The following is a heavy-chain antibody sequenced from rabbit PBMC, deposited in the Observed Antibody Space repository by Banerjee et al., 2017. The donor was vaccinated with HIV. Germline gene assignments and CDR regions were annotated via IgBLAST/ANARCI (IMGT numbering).Heavy chain of an antibody. Sequence: QEQLVESGGGLVKPEGSLTLTCTASGFDFSSNYYMCWVRQAPGKGLEWIACINTSSGNTVYASWAKGRFTISRSTSLNTVNLKMTSLTAADTATYFCGRESGDAGYVGLWGQGTLVTVS. CDR3: GRESGDAGYVGL. D-gene: IGHD4-2*01. CDR1: GFDFSSNYY. CDR2: INTSSGNT. J-gene: IGHJ4*01. V-gene: IGHV1S43*01.